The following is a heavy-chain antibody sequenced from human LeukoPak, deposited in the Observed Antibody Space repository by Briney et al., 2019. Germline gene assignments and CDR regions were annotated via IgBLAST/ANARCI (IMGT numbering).Heavy chain of an antibody. D-gene: IGHD1-26*01. CDR2: IKQDGSEK. CDR3: ARGPRYSGSHDSPPGY. J-gene: IGHJ4*02. V-gene: IGHV3-7*01. Sequence: GGSLRLSCAASGFTFSSYWMSWVRQAPGKGLEWVANIKQDGSEKYYVDSVKGRFTISRDNAKNSLYLQMNSLRAEDTAVYYCARGPRYSGSHDSPPGYWGQGTLATVSS. CDR1: GFTFSSYW.